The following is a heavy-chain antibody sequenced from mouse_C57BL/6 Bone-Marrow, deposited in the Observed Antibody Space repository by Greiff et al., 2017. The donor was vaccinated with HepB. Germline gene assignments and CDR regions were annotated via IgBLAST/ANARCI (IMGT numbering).Heavy chain of an antibody. D-gene: IGHD1-1*01. V-gene: IGHV5-9-1*02. CDR1: GFTFSSYA. CDR3: TRDPTLYYGSSYNYAMDY. CDR2: ISSGGDYI. Sequence: EVQGVESGEGLVKPGGSLKLSCAASGFTFSSYAMSWVRQTPEKRLEWVAYISSGGDYIYYADTVKGRFTISRDNARNTLYLQMSSLKSEDTAMYYCTRDPTLYYGSSYNYAMDYWGQGTSVTVSS. J-gene: IGHJ4*01.